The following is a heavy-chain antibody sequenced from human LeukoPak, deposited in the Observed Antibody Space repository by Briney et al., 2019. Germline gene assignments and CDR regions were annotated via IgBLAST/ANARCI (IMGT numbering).Heavy chain of an antibody. CDR2: IYTSGST. CDR3: ATPYPYSSSSVTLDY. CDR1: GGSISSGSYY. J-gene: IGHJ4*02. V-gene: IGHV4-61*02. Sequence: PSQTLSLTCTVSGGSISSGSYYWSWIRQPAGKGLEWIGRIYTSGSTNYNPSLKSRVTISVDTSKNQFSLKLSSVTAADTAVYYCATPYPYSSSSVTLDYWGQGTLVTVSS. D-gene: IGHD6-6*01.